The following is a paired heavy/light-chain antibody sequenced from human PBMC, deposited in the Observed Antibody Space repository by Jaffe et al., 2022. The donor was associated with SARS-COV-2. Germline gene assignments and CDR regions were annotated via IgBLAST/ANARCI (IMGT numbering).Heavy chain of an antibody. CDR1: GGSFSGYY. Sequence: QVQLQQWGAGLLKPSETLSLTCAVYGGSFSGYYWSWIRQPPGKGLEWIGEINHSGSTNYNPSLKSRVTISVDTSKNQFSLKLSSVTAADTAVYYCARVTPVLGGSGYSSSWYAPKFDYWGQGTLVTVSS. V-gene: IGHV4-34*01. CDR3: ARVTPVLGGSGYSSSWYAPKFDY. CDR2: INHSGST. J-gene: IGHJ4*02. D-gene: IGHD6-13*01.
Light chain of an antibody. CDR1: QSVSSY. V-gene: IGKV3-11*01. J-gene: IGKJ4*01. CDR2: DAS. CDR3: QQRSNWPLLT. Sequence: EIVLTQSPATLSLSPGERATLSCRASQSVSSYLAWYQQKPGQAPRLLIYDASNRATGIPARFSGSGSGTDFTLTISSLEPEDFAVYYCQQRSNWPLLTFGGGTKVEIK.